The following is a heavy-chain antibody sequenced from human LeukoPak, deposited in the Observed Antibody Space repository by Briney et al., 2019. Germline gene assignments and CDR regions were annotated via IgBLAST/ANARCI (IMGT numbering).Heavy chain of an antibody. D-gene: IGHD1-26*01. Sequence: GGSLRLSCAASGFAFSTYSMNWVRQAPGKGLEWVSSITSTSGYIYYAESVKGRFSISRDNAENSLYLQMNSLRAEDTAVYYCARVGGGSHYFDYWGQGTLATVSS. V-gene: IGHV3-21*01. J-gene: IGHJ4*02. CDR3: ARVGGGSHYFDY. CDR2: ITSTSGYI. CDR1: GFAFSTYS.